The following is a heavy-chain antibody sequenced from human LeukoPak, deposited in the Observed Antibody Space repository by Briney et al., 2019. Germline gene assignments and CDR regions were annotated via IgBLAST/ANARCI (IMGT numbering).Heavy chain of an antibody. J-gene: IGHJ6*03. D-gene: IGHD6-19*01. Sequence: PSGTLSLTCAVSGGSISSSNWWSWVRQPPGKGLEWIGEIYHSGSTNYNPSLKSRVTISVDKSKNQFSLKLSSVTAADTAVYYCATNYGIAVAGRYPNYYMDVWGKGTTVTVSS. CDR3: ATNYGIAVAGRYPNYYMDV. CDR1: GGSISSSNW. V-gene: IGHV4-4*02. CDR2: IYHSGST.